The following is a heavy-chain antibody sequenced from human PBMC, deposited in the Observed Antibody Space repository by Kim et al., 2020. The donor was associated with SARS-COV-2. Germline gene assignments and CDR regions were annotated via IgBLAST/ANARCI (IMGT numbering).Heavy chain of an antibody. CDR3: ASFISGHYYFDY. J-gene: IGHJ4*02. Sequence: NYSPSFQGHVTISADKSISTAYLQWSSLKASDTAMYYCASFISGHYYFDYWGQGTLVTVSS. D-gene: IGHD2-21*01. V-gene: IGHV5-10-1*01.